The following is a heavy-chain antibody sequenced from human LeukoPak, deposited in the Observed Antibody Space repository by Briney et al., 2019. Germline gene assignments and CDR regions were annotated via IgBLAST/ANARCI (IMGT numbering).Heavy chain of an antibody. V-gene: IGHV1-69*13. CDR3: ARDNGGEYYYGSGSFYYFDY. CDR2: IIPIFGTA. J-gene: IGHJ4*02. Sequence: SVKVSCKASGGTFSSYAISWVRQAPGQGLEWMGGIIPIFGTAYYAQKFQGRVTITADESTSTAYMELSSLRSEDTAVYYCARDNGGEYYYGSGSFYYFDYWGQGTLVTVSS. D-gene: IGHD3-10*01. CDR1: GGTFSSYA.